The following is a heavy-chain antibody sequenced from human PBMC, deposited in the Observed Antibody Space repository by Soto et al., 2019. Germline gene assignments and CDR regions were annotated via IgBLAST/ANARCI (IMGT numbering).Heavy chain of an antibody. J-gene: IGHJ3*02. Sequence: ASVKVSCKASGYTFTSYGISWVRQAPGQGLEWMGWISAYNGNTNYAQKLQGRVTMTTDTSTSTAYMELRSLRSDDTAVYYCARDTIFGVVILDYDILTGYHHDAFDIWG. CDR2: ISAYNGNT. CDR3: ARDTIFGVVILDYDILTGYHHDAFDI. D-gene: IGHD3-9*01. V-gene: IGHV1-18*01. CDR1: GYTFTSYG.